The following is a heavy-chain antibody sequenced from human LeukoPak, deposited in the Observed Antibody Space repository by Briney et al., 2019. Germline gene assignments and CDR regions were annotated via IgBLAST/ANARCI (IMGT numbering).Heavy chain of an antibody. Sequence: SETLSLTCTVSGGSISSYYWSWIRQPPGKGLEWIGYIYYRGSTNYNPSLKSRVTISVDTSKNQFSLKLSSVTAADTAVYYCAREKVLLWFGELLETFDYWGQGTLVTVSS. CDR1: GGSISSYY. D-gene: IGHD3-10*01. CDR3: AREKVLLWFGELLETFDY. V-gene: IGHV4-59*12. J-gene: IGHJ4*02. CDR2: IYYRGST.